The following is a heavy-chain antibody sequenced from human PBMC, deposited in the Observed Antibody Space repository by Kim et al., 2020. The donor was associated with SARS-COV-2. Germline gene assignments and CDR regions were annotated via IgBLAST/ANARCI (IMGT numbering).Heavy chain of an antibody. V-gene: IGHV4-59*08. D-gene: IGHD3-9*01. CDR2: IYYSGST. CDR1: GGSISSYY. J-gene: IGHJ3*02. CDR3: ARHGLGHDDAFDI. Sequence: SETLSLTCTGSGGSISSYYWSWIRQPPGKGLEWIGYIYYSGSTNYNPSLKSRVTISVDTSKNQFSLKLSSVTAADTAVYYCARHGLGHDDAFDILGQGTMVTGSS.